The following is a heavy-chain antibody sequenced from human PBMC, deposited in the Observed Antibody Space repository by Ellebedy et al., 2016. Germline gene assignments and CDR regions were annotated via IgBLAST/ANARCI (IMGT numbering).Heavy chain of an antibody. CDR1: GGSISGHY. Sequence: SETLSLTCTVSGGSISGHYWSWIRQPPGKGLEWIGYLYYSGRTNYNPSLKSRVTISVDTSKNQFSLKLNSVTAADTAVYYCARVPAGYSLFDYWGQGTLVTVSS. CDR3: ARVPAGYSLFDY. V-gene: IGHV4-59*11. D-gene: IGHD3-9*01. CDR2: LYYSGRT. J-gene: IGHJ4*02.